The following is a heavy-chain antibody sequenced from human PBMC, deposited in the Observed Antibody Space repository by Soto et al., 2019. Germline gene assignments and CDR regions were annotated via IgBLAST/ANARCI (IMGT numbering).Heavy chain of an antibody. J-gene: IGHJ4*01. Sequence: VQLVESGGGVVSPGGSLRLSCVGSGFSFRDHSMNWVRQPPGKGLQWISYISSSSENIYYADSVKGRFTVSRDNAKNTLFLQMNSLRDDDSAIYCCARLPKGSVVTGWGQGSLVTVSS. CDR2: ISSSSENI. CDR3: ARLPKGSVVTG. V-gene: IGHV3-48*02. D-gene: IGHD2-21*02. CDR1: GFSFRDHS.